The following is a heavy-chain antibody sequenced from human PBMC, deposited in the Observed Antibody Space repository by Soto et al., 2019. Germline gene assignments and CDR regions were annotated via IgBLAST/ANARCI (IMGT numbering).Heavy chain of an antibody. CDR1: EGTFSSYA. V-gene: IGHV1-69*13. CDR3: ERRLDMATTQFDY. D-gene: IGHD5-12*01. CDR2: IIPIFGTA. Sequence: SVKVSCKASEGTFSSYAISWVRQAPGQGLEWMGGIIPIFGTANYAQKFQGRVTITADESTSTAYMELSSLRSEEKAVYYCERRLDMATTQFDYWGQGTLVTVSS. J-gene: IGHJ4*02.